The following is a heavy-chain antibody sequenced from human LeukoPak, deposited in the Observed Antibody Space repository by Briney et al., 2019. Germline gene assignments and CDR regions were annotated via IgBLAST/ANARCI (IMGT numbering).Heavy chain of an antibody. D-gene: IGHD3-22*01. CDR1: GFTFSSYG. CDR3: AKDHSITMIVDNQLDY. Sequence: GGSLRLSCAASGFTFSSYGMHWVRQAPGKGLEWVAVISYDGSNKYYADSVKGRFTISRDNSKNTLYLQMNSLRAEDTAVYYCAKDHSITMIVDNQLDYWGRGTLVTVSS. CDR2: ISYDGSNK. J-gene: IGHJ4*02. V-gene: IGHV3-30*18.